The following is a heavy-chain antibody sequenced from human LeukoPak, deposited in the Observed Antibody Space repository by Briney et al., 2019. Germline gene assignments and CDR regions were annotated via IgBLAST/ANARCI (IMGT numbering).Heavy chain of an antibody. D-gene: IGHD1-26*01. CDR2: TYYRSKWYN. J-gene: IGHJ3*02. CDR1: GDSVSSNSAA. Sequence: SQTLSLTCAISGDSVSSNSAAWNWIRQSPSRGLEWLGRTYYRSKWYNDYAVCVKSRITNNSDTSKNQFSLQLNSVTPEDTAVYYCARDHEGATSYAFDIWGQGTMVTVSS. V-gene: IGHV6-1*01. CDR3: ARDHEGATSYAFDI.